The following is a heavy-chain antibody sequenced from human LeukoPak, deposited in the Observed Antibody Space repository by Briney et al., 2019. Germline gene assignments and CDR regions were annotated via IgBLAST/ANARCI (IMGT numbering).Heavy chain of an antibody. J-gene: IGHJ5*02. CDR2: ISYDGSNK. D-gene: IGHD3-10*01. CDR3: AKGYYGSGSYISNWFDP. Sequence: QAGGSLRLSCAASGFTFSSYGMHWVRQAPGKGLEWVAVISYDGSNKYYADSVKGRFTISRDNSKNTLYLQMNSLRAEDTAVYYCAKGYYGSGSYISNWFDPWGQGTLVTVSS. CDR1: GFTFSSYG. V-gene: IGHV3-30*18.